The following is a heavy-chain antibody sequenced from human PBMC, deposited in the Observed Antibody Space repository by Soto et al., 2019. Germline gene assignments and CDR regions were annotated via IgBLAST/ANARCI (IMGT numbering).Heavy chain of an antibody. J-gene: IGHJ4*02. CDR2: ISYDGSNK. CDR3: ARCRIAARPVFFDY. Sequence: GGSLRLSCSASGFTFSSYAMHWVRQAPGKGLEWVAVISYDGSNKYYADSVKGRFTISRDNSKSTLYLQMNSLRAEDTAVYYCARCRIAARPVFFDYWGQGTLVTVSS. V-gene: IGHV3-30-3*01. CDR1: GFTFSSYA. D-gene: IGHD6-6*01.